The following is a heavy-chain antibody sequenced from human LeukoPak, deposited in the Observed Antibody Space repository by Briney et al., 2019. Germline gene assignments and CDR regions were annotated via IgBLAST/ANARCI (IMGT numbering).Heavy chain of an antibody. CDR1: GGSISSSSYY. J-gene: IGHJ4*02. D-gene: IGHD6-19*01. CDR3: ARGYSSGWSSNLDY. CDR2: IYYSGST. Sequence: PSETLSLTCPVSGGSISSSSYYWGWLRQPPGTGLEWIGSIYYSGSTYYNPSLKSRVTISVDTSKNQFSLKLSSVTAADTAVYYCARGYSSGWSSNLDYWGQGTLVTVSS. V-gene: IGHV4-39*01.